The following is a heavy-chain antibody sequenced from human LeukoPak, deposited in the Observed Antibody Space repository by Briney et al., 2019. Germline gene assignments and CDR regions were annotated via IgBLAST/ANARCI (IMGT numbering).Heavy chain of an antibody. V-gene: IGHV3-21*01. CDR3: ARGRSSSHNYYFDY. J-gene: IGHJ4*02. D-gene: IGHD6-13*01. CDR1: GFTFSTYS. CDR2: ISSSSSHI. Sequence: GGSLRLSCAASGFTFSTYSMNWVRQAPGKGLECVSSISSSSSHIYYAESVKGRFTMSRDNAKNSLYLQMNSLRSEDTAVYYCARGRSSSHNYYFDYWGQGTLVTVSS.